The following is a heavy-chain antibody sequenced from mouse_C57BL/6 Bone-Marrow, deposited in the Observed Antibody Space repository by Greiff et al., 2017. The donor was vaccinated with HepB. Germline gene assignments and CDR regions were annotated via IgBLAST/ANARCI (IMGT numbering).Heavy chain of an antibody. Sequence: DVMLVESGGGLVKPGGSLKLSCAASGFTFSSYAMSWVRQTPEKRLEWVATISDGGSYTYYPDNVKGRFTISRDNAKNNLYLQMSHLKSEDTAMYYCARDEGTTVVALYAMDYWGQGTSVTVSS. V-gene: IGHV5-4*01. CDR3: ARDEGTTVVALYAMDY. J-gene: IGHJ4*01. CDR1: GFTFSSYA. D-gene: IGHD1-1*01. CDR2: ISDGGSYT.